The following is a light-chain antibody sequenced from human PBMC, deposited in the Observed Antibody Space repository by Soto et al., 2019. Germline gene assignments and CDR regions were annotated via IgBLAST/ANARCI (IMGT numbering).Light chain of an antibody. J-gene: IGLJ1*01. CDR2: AVS. CDR1: SSDVGGYNY. Sequence: QSVLTQPASVSGSPGQSITISCTGTSSDVGGYNYVSWYQQHPGKAPKLMIYAVSNRPSGVSNRFSGSKSGNTASLTISGLHAEDVAAYYSSLYTSSSNYVFGTRTKVTVL. V-gene: IGLV2-14*01. CDR3: SLYTSSSNYV.